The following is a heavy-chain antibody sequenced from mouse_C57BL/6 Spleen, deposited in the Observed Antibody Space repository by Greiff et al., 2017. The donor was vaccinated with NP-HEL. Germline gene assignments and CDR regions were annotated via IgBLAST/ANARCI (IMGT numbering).Heavy chain of an antibody. CDR3: AKRDGSRAMDY. D-gene: IGHD1-1*01. CDR2: IWRGGST. Sequence: VKLVESGPGLVQPSQSLSITCTVSGFSLTSYGVHWVRQSPGKGLEWLGVIWRGGSTDYNASFMSRLSITKDNSKSQVFFKMNSLQADDTAIYYCAKRDGSRAMDYWGQGTSVTVSS. J-gene: IGHJ4*01. V-gene: IGHV2-5*01. CDR1: GFSLTSYG.